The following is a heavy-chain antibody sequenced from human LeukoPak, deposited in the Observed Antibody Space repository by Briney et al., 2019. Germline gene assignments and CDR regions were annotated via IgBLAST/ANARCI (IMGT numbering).Heavy chain of an antibody. V-gene: IGHV4-39*02. CDR1: AGFVSSSNYY. D-gene: IGHD1-26*01. CDR2: IYYSGST. J-gene: IGHJ4*02. Sequence: PSETLSLTCTVSAGFVSSSNYYWGWIRQPPGKGLEWIGSIYYSGSTYYNPSLESRVTISVDTSKNQFSLKLSSVTAADTAVYYCVRDGTSGTYLHFDYWGRGTLVTVSS. CDR3: VRDGTSGTYLHFDY.